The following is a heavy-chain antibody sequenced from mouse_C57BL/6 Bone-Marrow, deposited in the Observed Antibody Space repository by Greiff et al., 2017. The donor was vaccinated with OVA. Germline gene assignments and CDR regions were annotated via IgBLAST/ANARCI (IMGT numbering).Heavy chain of an antibody. V-gene: IGHV1-81*01. D-gene: IGHD2-1*01. J-gene: IGHJ3*01. CDR1: GYTFTSYG. Sequence: QVQLKQSGAELARPGASVKLSCKASGYTFTSYGISWVKQRTGQGLEWIGEIYPRSGNTYYNEKFKGKATLTADKSSSTAYMELRSLTSEDSAVYFCARWDGNYPAWFAYWGQGTLVTVSA. CDR3: ARWDGNYPAWFAY. CDR2: IYPRSGNT.